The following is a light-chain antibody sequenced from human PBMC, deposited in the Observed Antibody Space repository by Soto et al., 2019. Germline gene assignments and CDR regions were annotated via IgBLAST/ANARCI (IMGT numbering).Light chain of an antibody. J-gene: IGKJ1*01. CDR2: GAS. V-gene: IGKV3-20*01. CDR3: QQYGSSPRA. CDR1: QSVTSSY. Sequence: ESVLTQSPGTLSLSPGERATLSCRASQSVTSSYLAWYQQKPGQAPRLLICGASSRATGIPDRFSGSGSGTVFTLTISRLEPEDFAVYYCQQYGSSPRAFGQGTKVEIK.